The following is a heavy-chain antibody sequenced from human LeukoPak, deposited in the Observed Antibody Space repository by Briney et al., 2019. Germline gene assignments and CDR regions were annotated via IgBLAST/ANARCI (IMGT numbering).Heavy chain of an antibody. J-gene: IGHJ5*02. CDR2: IYYSGST. D-gene: IGHD3-22*01. CDR1: GGSISSSSYY. CDR3: ARDGNGASSGYYYSYWFDP. Sequence: SEALSLTCTVSGGSISSSSYYWGWIRQPPGKGLEWIGSIYYSGSTYYNPSLKSRVTISVDTSKNQFSLKLSSVTAADTAVYYCARDGNGASSGYYYSYWFDPWGQGTLVTVSS. V-gene: IGHV4-39*07.